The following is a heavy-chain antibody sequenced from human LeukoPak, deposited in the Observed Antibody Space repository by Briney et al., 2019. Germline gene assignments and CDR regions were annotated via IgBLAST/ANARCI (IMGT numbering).Heavy chain of an antibody. Sequence: SETLSLTCTVSGGSISSYYWSWIRQPPGKGLEWIGYIYSSGSTNYNPSLKSRVSISVDTSKNQFSLKLSSVTAADTAVYYCARGYSYYFESWGQGTLVTVCS. V-gene: IGHV4-59*01. CDR3: ARGYSYYFES. CDR1: GGSISSYY. D-gene: IGHD5-18*01. J-gene: IGHJ4*02. CDR2: IYSSGST.